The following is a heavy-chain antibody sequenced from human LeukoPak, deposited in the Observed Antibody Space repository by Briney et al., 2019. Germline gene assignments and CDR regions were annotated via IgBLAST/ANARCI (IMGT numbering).Heavy chain of an antibody. CDR3: AKDGSGSYPGAFDI. CDR1: GFTFSTNA. V-gene: IGHV3-23*01. D-gene: IGHD1-26*01. J-gene: IGHJ3*02. CDR2: FSGSGDRT. Sequence: GGSLRLSCAASGFTFSTNAMSWVRQAPGKGLEWVSTFSGSGDRTYYAASVQGRFTISRDNSKNTLYLQMNSLRAEDTAIYYCAKDGSGSYPGAFDIWGQGTMVTVSS.